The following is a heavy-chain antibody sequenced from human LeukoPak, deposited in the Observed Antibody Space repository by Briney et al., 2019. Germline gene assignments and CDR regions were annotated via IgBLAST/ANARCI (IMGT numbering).Heavy chain of an antibody. CDR1: GGSFSGYY. Sequence: QVQLQQWGAGLLKPSETLSLTCGVYGGSFSGYYWSWIRQPPGKGLEWIGEINHSGSTNYNPFLKSRVTISVDTSKNQFSLKLSSVTAADTAVYYCVRWNAVTTSLDHWGQGVLVAVSS. CDR3: VRWNAVTTSLDH. J-gene: IGHJ4*02. V-gene: IGHV4-34*01. CDR2: INHSGST. D-gene: IGHD4-17*01.